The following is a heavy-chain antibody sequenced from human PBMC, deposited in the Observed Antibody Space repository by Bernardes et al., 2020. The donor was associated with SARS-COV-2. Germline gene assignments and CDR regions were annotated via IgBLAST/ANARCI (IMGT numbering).Heavy chain of an antibody. D-gene: IGHD3-9*01. V-gene: IGHV1-18*01. Sequence: ASVKVSCKASGYAFSSHGISWVRQPPGQGLEWMGWINVNKGNTNYAEKFQGRVTMTTDTSTRTAYMELRSLRSDDTAVYYCARAAILRYYYYGMDVWGQGTTVTVSS. J-gene: IGHJ6*02. CDR1: GYAFSSHG. CDR2: INVNKGNT. CDR3: ARAAILRYYYYGMDV.